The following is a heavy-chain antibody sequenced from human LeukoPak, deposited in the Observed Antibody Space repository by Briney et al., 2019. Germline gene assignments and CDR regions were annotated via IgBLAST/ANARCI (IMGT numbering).Heavy chain of an antibody. V-gene: IGHV1-2*02. CDR3: AREVGGGATNYFDY. J-gene: IGHJ4*02. CDR1: RYTFTDYY. Sequence: AAVKDSRMPSRYTFTDYYMHCVRPAPRQGLEWMGWISPSSGGTNYAQKFQSRVTMTRDTSTGTAYMELSRLRSDDTAMYYCAREVGGGATNYFDYWGQGTLVTVSS. CDR2: ISPSSGGT. D-gene: IGHD1-26*01.